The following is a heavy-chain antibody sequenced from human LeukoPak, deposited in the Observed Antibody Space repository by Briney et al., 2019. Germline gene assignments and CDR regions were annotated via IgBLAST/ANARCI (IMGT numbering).Heavy chain of an antibody. D-gene: IGHD3-16*01. V-gene: IGHV1-46*01. CDR1: AYTFTSYY. Sequence: ASVKVSCKASAYTFTSYYMHWVRQAPGQGLEWVGIVNPSGGSTSYAQKFQGRVTMTRDSSTSTVYMELSSLRSDDTAVYYCARDGVGVPNYFDYWGQGTLVTVSS. CDR2: VNPSGGST. J-gene: IGHJ4*02. CDR3: ARDGVGVPNYFDY.